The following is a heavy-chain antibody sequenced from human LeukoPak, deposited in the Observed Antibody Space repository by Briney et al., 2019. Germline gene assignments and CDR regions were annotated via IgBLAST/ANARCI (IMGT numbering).Heavy chain of an antibody. J-gene: IGHJ3*02. CDR2: IYYSGST. D-gene: IGHD1-26*01. Sequence: SETLSLTCTVSGGSISSYYWSWIRQPPGKGLEWIGYIYYSGSTNYNPSLKSRVTISVDTSKNQFSLKLSSVTAADTAVYYCGRGYSGSQPDAFDIWGQGTMVTVSS. V-gene: IGHV4-59*01. CDR1: GGSISSYY. CDR3: GRGYSGSQPDAFDI.